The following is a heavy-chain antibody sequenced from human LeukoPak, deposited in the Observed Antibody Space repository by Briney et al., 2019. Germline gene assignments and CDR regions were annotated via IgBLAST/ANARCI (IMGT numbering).Heavy chain of an antibody. J-gene: IGHJ3*01. CDR2: INGGGDAT. CDR3: ARCTASCYANAFDV. D-gene: IGHD2-2*01. Sequence: GGSLRLSCATSGFTFNNNAMSWIRQAPGKGLEWVSAINGGGDATEYADSVKGRFTISRDNSKNTLYLQMNSLRPDDTAVYYCARCTASCYANAFDVWGQGTLLTVSS. V-gene: IGHV3-23*01. CDR1: GFTFNNNA.